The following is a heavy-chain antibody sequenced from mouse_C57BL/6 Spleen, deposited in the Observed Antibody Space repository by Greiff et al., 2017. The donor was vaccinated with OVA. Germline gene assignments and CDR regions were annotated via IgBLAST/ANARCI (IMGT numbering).Heavy chain of an antibody. Sequence: VNLVESGPGLVAPSQSLSITCTVSGFSLTSYGVHWVRQPPGKGLEWLVVIWSDGSTTYNSALKSRLSISKDNSKSQVFLKMNSLQTDDTAMYYCARPIHYSNYVFAYWGQGTLVTVSA. CDR1: GFSLTSYG. CDR3: ARPIHYSNYVFAY. V-gene: IGHV2-6*03. J-gene: IGHJ3*01. CDR2: IWSDGST. D-gene: IGHD2-5*01.